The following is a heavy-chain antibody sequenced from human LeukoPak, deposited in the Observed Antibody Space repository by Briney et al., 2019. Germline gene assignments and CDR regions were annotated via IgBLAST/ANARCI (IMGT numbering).Heavy chain of an antibody. CDR3: AKDPNWEGGY. Sequence: GGSLRLSCAASGFSFGDSDMNWFRQAPGEGPQWVANINYLGLRTYYADSVKGRFTIPRDNSKNMLFLQMDGLRAEDTALYYCAKDPNWEGGYWGQGTLVTVSS. J-gene: IGHJ4*02. D-gene: IGHD1-26*01. CDR1: GFSFGDSD. CDR2: INYLGLRT. V-gene: IGHV3-23*01.